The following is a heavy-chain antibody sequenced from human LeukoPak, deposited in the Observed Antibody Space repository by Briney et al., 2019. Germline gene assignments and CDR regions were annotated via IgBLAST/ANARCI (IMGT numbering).Heavy chain of an antibody. Sequence: ASVKVSCEASGYTFTSYYMHWVRQAPGQGLEWMGVINPSGGSTSYAQKFQGRVTMTRDMSTSTVYMELSSLRSEDTAVYYCAAGNYYGSGSPDPIVEYWGQGTLVTVSS. D-gene: IGHD3-10*01. CDR2: INPSGGST. CDR1: GYTFTSYY. J-gene: IGHJ4*02. CDR3: AAGNYYGSGSPDPIVEY. V-gene: IGHV1-46*01.